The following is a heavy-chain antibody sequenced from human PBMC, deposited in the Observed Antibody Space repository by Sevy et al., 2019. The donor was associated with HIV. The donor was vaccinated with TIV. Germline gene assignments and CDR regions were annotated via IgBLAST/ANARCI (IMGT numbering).Heavy chain of an antibody. CDR1: GYTFTSYG. V-gene: IGHV1-18*04. D-gene: IGHD3-10*01. CDR2: ISAYKGNT. CDR3: ARFGAVVRGVIISDDAFDI. J-gene: IGHJ3*02. Sequence: ASVKVSYKASGYTFTSYGISWVRQAPGQGLEWMGWISAYKGNTNYAQRLQGRVTMTTDTSTRKAYMGLRSRRFDDTAVYYCARFGAVVRGVIISDDAFDIWGQGAMVTVSS.